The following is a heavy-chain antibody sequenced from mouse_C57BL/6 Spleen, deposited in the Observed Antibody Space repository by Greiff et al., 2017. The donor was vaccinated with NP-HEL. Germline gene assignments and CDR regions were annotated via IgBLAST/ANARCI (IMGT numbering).Heavy chain of an antibody. Sequence: QVQLQQSGPELVKPGASVKISCKASGYAFSSSWMNWVKQRPGKGLEWIGRIYPGDGDTNYNGKFKGKATLTADKSSSTAYMQLSSLTSEDSAVYFCARWGWDEDYYAMDYWGQGTSVTVSS. CDR1: GYAFSSSW. D-gene: IGHD4-1*01. J-gene: IGHJ4*01. V-gene: IGHV1-82*01. CDR2: IYPGDGDT. CDR3: ARWGWDEDYYAMDY.